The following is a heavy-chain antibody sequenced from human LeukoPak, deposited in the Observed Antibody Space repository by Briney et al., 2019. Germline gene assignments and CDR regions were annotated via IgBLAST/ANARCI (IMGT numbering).Heavy chain of an antibody. V-gene: IGHV3-48*01. Sequence: GGSLRLSCAASGFTFSNYSMNWVRQAPGKGLEWISYIGIDSGNTNYADSVKGRFTISGDRAKNSLYLQMNSLRVEDTAVYYCARDYKYAFDNWGQGTLVTVSS. CDR3: ARDYKYAFDN. CDR2: IGIDSGNT. CDR1: GFTFSNYS. D-gene: IGHD5-24*01. J-gene: IGHJ4*02.